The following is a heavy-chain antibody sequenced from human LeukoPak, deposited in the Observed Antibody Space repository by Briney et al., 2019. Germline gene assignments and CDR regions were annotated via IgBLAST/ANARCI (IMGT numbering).Heavy chain of an antibody. CDR3: ARVSPVSSVDY. Sequence: SETLSLTRTVSGGSISSSSYYWGWIRQPPGKGLEWIGNIYYSGSTYYNPSLKSRVTISVDTSKNQFSLKLSSVTAADTAVYYCARVSPVSSVDYWGQGTLVTVSS. CDR2: IYYSGST. V-gene: IGHV4-39*07. CDR1: GGSISSSSYY. J-gene: IGHJ4*02.